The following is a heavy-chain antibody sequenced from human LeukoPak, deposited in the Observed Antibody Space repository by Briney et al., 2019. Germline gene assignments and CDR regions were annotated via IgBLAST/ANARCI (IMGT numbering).Heavy chain of an antibody. V-gene: IGHV3-23*01. CDR1: GFTFSSSA. J-gene: IGHJ5*02. D-gene: IGHD6-25*01. CDR3: ARAGATVSTIWFDP. CDR2: ISASGDTT. Sequence: PGGSLRLSCAASGFTFSSSAMSWVRQVPGKGLEWVSGISASGDTTYYADSVKGRFTISRDNSKNTLSLQMNSLRAEDTAVYYCARAGATVSTIWFDPWGQGTLVTVSS.